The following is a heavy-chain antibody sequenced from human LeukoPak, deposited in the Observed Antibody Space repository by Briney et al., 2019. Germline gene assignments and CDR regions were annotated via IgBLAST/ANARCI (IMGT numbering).Heavy chain of an antibody. V-gene: IGHV1-8*01. J-gene: IGHJ4*02. D-gene: IGHD4-17*01. CDR1: GYTFTSYD. CDR3: ARGDYGDYYPLDY. CDR2: MNPNSGNT. Sequence: GPVKVSCKASGYTFTSYDINWVRQATGQGLEWMGWMNPNSGNTGYAQKFQGRVTMTRNTSISTAYMELSSLRSEDTAVYYCARGDYGDYYPLDYWGQGTLVTVSS.